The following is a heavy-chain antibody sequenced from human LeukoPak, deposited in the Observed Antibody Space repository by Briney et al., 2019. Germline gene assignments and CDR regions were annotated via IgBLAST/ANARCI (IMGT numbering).Heavy chain of an antibody. V-gene: IGHV1-18*01. CDR2: ISAYNGNT. Sequence: VSVNVSCKASGYTFTSYGIIWVRQAPGQGLEWMGWISAYNGNTNYAQKLEGRVTMTTDTSTSTAYVELRSLRSDDTAVYYCARITMRRLFDYWGQRTLVTASS. CDR1: GYTFTSYG. CDR3: ARITMRRLFDY. D-gene: IGHD3-22*01. J-gene: IGHJ4*02.